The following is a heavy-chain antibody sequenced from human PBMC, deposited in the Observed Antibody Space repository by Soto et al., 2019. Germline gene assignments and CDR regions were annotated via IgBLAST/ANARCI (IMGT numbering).Heavy chain of an antibody. CDR1: GFNFSDYS. V-gene: IGHV3-21*01. Sequence: GSLRLSCAASGFNFSDYSMTWVRQAPGKRLEWVSSIDSSSVYIYYADSLKGRFTISRDNAKNSLYLQMNSLRAEDTAVYYCVRESISGTGWFDPWGQGTLVTVSS. D-gene: IGHD1-20*01. CDR3: VRESISGTGWFDP. CDR2: IDSSSVYI. J-gene: IGHJ5*02.